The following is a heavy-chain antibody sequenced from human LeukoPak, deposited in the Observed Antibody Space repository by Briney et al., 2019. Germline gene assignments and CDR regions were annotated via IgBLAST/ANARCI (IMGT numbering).Heavy chain of an antibody. J-gene: IGHJ4*02. Sequence: GASVRVSCKASGYTFTDYYMHWVRQVPGQGLEWMGGMNPNSGGTNNAQHFQGRVTMTRDTSISTAYMELSRLRSDDTAVYYCARDFGGYCSSTQCYRDYSNFPDYWGQGTLVTVPS. CDR1: GYTFTDYY. V-gene: IGHV1-2*02. CDR3: ARDFGGYCSSTQCYRDYSNFPDY. D-gene: IGHD2-2*01. CDR2: MNPNSGGT.